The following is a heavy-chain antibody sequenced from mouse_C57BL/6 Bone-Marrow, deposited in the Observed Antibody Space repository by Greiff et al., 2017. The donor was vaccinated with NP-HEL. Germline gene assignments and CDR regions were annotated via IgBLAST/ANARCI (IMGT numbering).Heavy chain of an antibody. V-gene: IGHV1-55*01. CDR2: IYPGSGST. Sequence: QVQLQQPGAELVKPGASVKMSCKASGYTFTSYWITWVKQRPGQGLEWIGDIYPGSGSTNYNEKFKSKATLTVDTSSSTAYMQLSSLTSEDSAVYYCARCGDYYGSSPWWYFDVWGTGTTVTVSS. CDR1: GYTFTSYW. D-gene: IGHD1-1*01. CDR3: ARCGDYYGSSPWWYFDV. J-gene: IGHJ1*03.